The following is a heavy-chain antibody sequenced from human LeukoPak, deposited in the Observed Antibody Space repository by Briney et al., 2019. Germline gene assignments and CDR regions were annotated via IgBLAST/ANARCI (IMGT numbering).Heavy chain of an antibody. Sequence: NLGESLKTSCKCLGYSFSSYWNAWVRQPPGKGLEWMGIIYPGGSEPRYDPSFQGQVTISADMSTSTAYLQWSSLRASDTAMYYCARASRDGYNKNFDHWGQGTLVTVSS. CDR1: GYSFSSYW. J-gene: IGHJ4*02. CDR2: IYPGGSEP. D-gene: IGHD5-24*01. CDR3: ARASRDGYNKNFDH. V-gene: IGHV5-51*01.